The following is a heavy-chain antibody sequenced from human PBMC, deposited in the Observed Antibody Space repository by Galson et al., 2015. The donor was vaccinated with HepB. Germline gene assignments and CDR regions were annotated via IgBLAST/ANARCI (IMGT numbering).Heavy chain of an antibody. D-gene: IGHD3-10*01. J-gene: IGHJ4*02. V-gene: IGHV3-13*05. Sequence: SLRLSCAASGFTFSSYDMHWVRQATGKGLEWVSAIGTAGDPYYPGSVKGRFTISRENAKNSLYLQMNSLRAGDTAVYYCAREADYGSGRHFDYWGQGTLVTVSS. CDR2: IGTAGDP. CDR3: AREADYGSGRHFDY. CDR1: GFTFSSYD.